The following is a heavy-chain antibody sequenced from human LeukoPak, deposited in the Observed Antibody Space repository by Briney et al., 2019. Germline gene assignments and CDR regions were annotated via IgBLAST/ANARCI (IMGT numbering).Heavy chain of an antibody. V-gene: IGHV1-46*01. Sequence: ASVKVSCKASGYTFTSYYMHWVRQAPGQGLEWMGIINPSGGSTSYAQKFQGRVTMTRDTSTSTVYMELSSLRSEDTAVYYCARHLLWCGELRGAFDIWGQGTMVTVSS. D-gene: IGHD3-10*01. CDR3: ARHLLWCGELRGAFDI. CDR2: INPSGGST. CDR1: GYTFTSYY. J-gene: IGHJ3*02.